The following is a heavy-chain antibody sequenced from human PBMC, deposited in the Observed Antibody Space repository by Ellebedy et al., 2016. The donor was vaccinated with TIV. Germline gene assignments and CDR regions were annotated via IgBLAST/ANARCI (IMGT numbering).Heavy chain of an antibody. J-gene: IGHJ2*01. CDR3: ARDNYCGGDCYPDWYFDL. Sequence: GESLKISXAASGFTFSSYAMSWVRQAPGKGLEWVSTISGRGISTYYADSVKGRFTISRDNSKNTLYLQMNSLRDEDTAMYYCARDNYCGGDCYPDWYFDLWGRGTLVTVSS. D-gene: IGHD2-21*01. V-gene: IGHV3-23*01. CDR1: GFTFSSYA. CDR2: ISGRGIST.